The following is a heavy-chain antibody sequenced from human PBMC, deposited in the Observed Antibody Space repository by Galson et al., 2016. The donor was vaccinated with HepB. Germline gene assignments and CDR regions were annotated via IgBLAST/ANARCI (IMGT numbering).Heavy chain of an antibody. V-gene: IGHV3-23*01. CDR2: LLGGGDTT. CDR3: VKDDKWNVDY. Sequence: SLRLSCAASGFIFSNYAMSWVRQAPGKGLEWVSGLLGGGDTTYYAESVKGRFTISSDNSKNTPYLQMNNLRAEDTAVYYCVKDDKWNVDYWGQGTLVTVSS. J-gene: IGHJ4*02. D-gene: IGHD1-1*01. CDR1: GFIFSNYA.